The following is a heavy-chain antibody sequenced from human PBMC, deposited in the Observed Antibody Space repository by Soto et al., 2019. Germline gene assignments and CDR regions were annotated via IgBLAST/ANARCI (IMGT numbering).Heavy chain of an antibody. Sequence: PSETLSLTCTVSGGSISSGDYYWSWIRQPPGKGLEWIGYIYYSGSTYYNPSLKSRVTISVDNAKNSVYLEMNSLSAEDTAVYYCARESEDLTSNFDYWGQGTLVTVSS. V-gene: IGHV4-30-4*01. CDR3: ARESEDLTSNFDY. CDR2: IYYSGST. J-gene: IGHJ4*02. CDR1: GGSISSGDYY.